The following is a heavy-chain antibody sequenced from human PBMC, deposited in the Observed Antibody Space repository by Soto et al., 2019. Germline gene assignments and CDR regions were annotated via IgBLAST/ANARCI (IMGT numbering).Heavy chain of an antibody. J-gene: IGHJ5*02. V-gene: IGHV2-5*02. CDR1: GFSLSTSGVG. D-gene: IGHD2-15*01. CDR3: AHRPVVAAPFDP. Sequence: QITLKESGPTLVKPTQTLTLTCTFSGFSLSTSGVGVGWIRQPPGKALEWLALIYWDDDKRYSPSLKSRLTITQHTSKNQVVLTMTNMDPVDTATYYCAHRPVVAAPFDPWGQGTLVTVSS. CDR2: IYWDDDK.